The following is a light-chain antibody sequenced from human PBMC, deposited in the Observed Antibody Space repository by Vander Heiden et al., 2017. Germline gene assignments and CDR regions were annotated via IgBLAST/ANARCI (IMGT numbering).Light chain of an antibody. CDR2: AAS. CDR3: QQSDSTPPYT. CDR1: QSISSY. Sequence: DIQITQSPSSLSASVGDRVTITCRASQSISSYLNWYQQKPGKAPKLLIYAASSLQSGVPSRFSGSGSGTDFTLTISSLQPEDFATYYCQQSDSTPPYTFGQWTKLEIK. J-gene: IGKJ2*01. V-gene: IGKV1-39*01.